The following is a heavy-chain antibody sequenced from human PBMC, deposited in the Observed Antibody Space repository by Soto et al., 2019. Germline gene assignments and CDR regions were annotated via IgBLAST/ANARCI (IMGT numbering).Heavy chain of an antibody. CDR2: VISASGSV. Sequence: QVQVVQSGAEVKKPGSSVKISCKASGRIFSSFPTSWVRQVPGEGLEWMGGVISASGSVRYAPKFQGRVRMTAVNSAGIGYMELTSLTSEDTAIYYCARVGSRDAYNYVLDQWGPGTMVTVSS. V-gene: IGHV1-69*06. CDR3: ARVGSRDAYNYVLDQ. D-gene: IGHD5-18*01. CDR1: GRIFSSFP. J-gene: IGHJ1*01.